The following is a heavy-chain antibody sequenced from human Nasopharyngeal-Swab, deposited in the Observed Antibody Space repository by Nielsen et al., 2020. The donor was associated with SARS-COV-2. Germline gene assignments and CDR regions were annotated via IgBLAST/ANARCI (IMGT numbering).Heavy chain of an antibody. CDR2: IKEDGSEK. CDR3: ARDYTRFDY. J-gene: IGHJ4*02. D-gene: IGHD3-16*01. Sequence: GGSLRLSCAASGFTFSSYWMSWVRQAPGKGLEWVAYIKEDGSEKYFVDSVKGRFTISRDNAKNSLYLQMNSLRAEDTAVYYCARDYTRFDYWGQGTLVPFSS. CDR1: GFTFSSYW. V-gene: IGHV3-7*05.